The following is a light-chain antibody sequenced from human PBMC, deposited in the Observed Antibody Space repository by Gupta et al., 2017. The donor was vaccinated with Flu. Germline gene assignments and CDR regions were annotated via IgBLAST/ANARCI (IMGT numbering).Light chain of an antibody. Sequence: QSALTQPRSVSGSPGQSVTHSCTGTSSDVGGYNYVSWYQQHPGKAPKLMIYDVSKRPSGVPDRFSGSKSGNTASLTISGLQAEDEADYYCCSYAGSYTYVFGTGTKVTVL. CDR2: DVS. J-gene: IGLJ1*01. CDR3: CSYAGSYTYV. V-gene: IGLV2-11*01. CDR1: SSDVGGYNY.